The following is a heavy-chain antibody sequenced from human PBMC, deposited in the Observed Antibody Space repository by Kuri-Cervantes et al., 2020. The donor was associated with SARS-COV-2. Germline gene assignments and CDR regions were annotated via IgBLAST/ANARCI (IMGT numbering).Heavy chain of an antibody. CDR3: ALGSGSTSYYFYYYMDI. D-gene: IGHD3-10*01. Sequence: GSLRLSCTVSGYSISSGYYWGWIRQPPGKGLEWIGSIYHSGSTYYNPSLKSRVSMSVDTSKNQFSLKLSSVSAADTAVYYCALGSGSTSYYFYYYMDIWGRGSTVTVSS. V-gene: IGHV4-38-2*02. CDR2: IYHSGST. CDR1: GYSISSGYY. J-gene: IGHJ6*03.